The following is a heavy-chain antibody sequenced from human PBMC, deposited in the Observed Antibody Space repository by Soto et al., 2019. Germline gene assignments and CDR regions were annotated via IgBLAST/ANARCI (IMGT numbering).Heavy chain of an antibody. V-gene: IGHV1-46*03. D-gene: IGHD3-10*01. J-gene: IGHJ4*02. CDR2: INPSGGST. CDR1: GYTFTSYY. CDR3: ARADTFMVRGVPTNAGFA. Sequence: GASVKVSCKASGYTFTSYYMHWVRQAPGQGLEWMGIINPSGGSTSYAQKFQGRVTMTRDTSTSTVYMELSSLRSEDTAVYYCARADTFMVRGVPTNAGFAWGQGTLVTVSS.